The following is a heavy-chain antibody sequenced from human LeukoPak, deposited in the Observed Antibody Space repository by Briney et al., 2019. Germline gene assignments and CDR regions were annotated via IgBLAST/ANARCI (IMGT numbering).Heavy chain of an antibody. CDR2: FDPEDGET. J-gene: IGHJ4*02. Sequence: VASVKVSCKVSGYTLAQLFMHWVRQAPGKGLEWMGGFDPEDGETIYAQKFQGRVTMTEDTSTDTAYMELSSMRSEDTAVYYCATHHYYDSSGYRLFDFDYWGQGTLVTVSS. CDR3: ATHHYYDSSGYRLFDFDY. CDR1: GYTLAQLF. D-gene: IGHD3-22*01. V-gene: IGHV1-24*01.